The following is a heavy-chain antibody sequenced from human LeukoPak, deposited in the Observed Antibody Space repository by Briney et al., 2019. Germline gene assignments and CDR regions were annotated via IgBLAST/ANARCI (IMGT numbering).Heavy chain of an antibody. Sequence: ASVKVSCKASGYTFTGYYMHWVRQAPGQGLEWMGWINPNSSGTNYAQKFQGRVTMTRDTSISTAYMELSRLRSDDTAVYYCARDIRSNYVTGDYWGQGTLVTVSS. CDR2: INPNSSGT. J-gene: IGHJ4*02. CDR3: ARDIRSNYVTGDY. CDR1: GYTFTGYY. D-gene: IGHD4-11*01. V-gene: IGHV1-2*02.